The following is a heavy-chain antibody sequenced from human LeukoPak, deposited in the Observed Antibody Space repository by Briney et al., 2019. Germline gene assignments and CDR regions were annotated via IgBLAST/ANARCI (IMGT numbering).Heavy chain of an antibody. Sequence: PSETLSLTCTVSGGSISSYYWSWIRQPAGKGLEWIGRISTSGSTNYNPSLKSRVTMSVGTSKNQFSLKLISVTAADTAVYYCARDPTYYYYMDVWGKGTTVTVSS. J-gene: IGHJ6*03. CDR1: GGSISSYY. CDR2: ISTSGST. CDR3: ARDPTYYYYMDV. V-gene: IGHV4-4*07.